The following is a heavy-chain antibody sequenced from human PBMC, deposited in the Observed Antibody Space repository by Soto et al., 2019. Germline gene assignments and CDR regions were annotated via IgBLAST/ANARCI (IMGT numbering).Heavy chain of an antibody. CDR3: ARQSSFMITFGGVIVNMKRPLDY. V-gene: IGHV4-39*01. D-gene: IGHD3-16*02. CDR1: GGSISSGSYD. J-gene: IGHJ4*02. Sequence: QLQLQESGPGLVKPSETLSLTCTVSGGSISSGSYDWGWIRQPPGKGLEWIGSIYYGGSTYYNPSLKSRVTISVDTSKNQFSLKLSSVTAADTAVYYCARQSSFMITFGGVIVNMKRPLDYWGQGTLVTVSS. CDR2: IYYGGST.